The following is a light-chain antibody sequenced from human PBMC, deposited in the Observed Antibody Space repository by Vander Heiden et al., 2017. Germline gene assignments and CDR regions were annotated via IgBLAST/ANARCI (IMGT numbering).Light chain of an antibody. V-gene: IGLV3-21*03. Sequence: SYVLPQPPSASVAPGKTAKITCGENNIGTKSVHWYQQKPGQAPVLVVYDDSDRPSGIPERFSGSNSGNTATLIISRVEAADEADYYCQVWDTSSDQWVFGGGTKLTVL. J-gene: IGLJ3*02. CDR1: NIGTKS. CDR2: DDS. CDR3: QVWDTSSDQWV.